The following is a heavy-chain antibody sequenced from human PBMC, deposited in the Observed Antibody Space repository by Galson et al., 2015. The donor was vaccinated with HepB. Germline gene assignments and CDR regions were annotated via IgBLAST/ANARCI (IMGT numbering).Heavy chain of an antibody. CDR3: ARVTNWGLFDY. CDR1: GFNFRNYA. CDR2: ISGDGYNT. Sequence: SLRLSCAASGFNFRNYAMHWVRQAPGKGLQYVSGISGDGYNTHYGSSVKGRITISRDNSKNTVYLQMGSLRVEDMAVYYCARVTNWGLFDYWGQGALVTVSS. J-gene: IGHJ4*02. V-gene: IGHV3-64*01. D-gene: IGHD7-27*01.